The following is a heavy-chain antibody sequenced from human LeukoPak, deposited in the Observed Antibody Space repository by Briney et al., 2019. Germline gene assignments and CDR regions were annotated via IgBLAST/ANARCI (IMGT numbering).Heavy chain of an antibody. CDR2: ISAYNGNT. CDR1: GYTFTSYG. J-gene: IGHJ4*02. V-gene: IGHV1-18*01. D-gene: IGHD3-3*01. Sequence: ASVKVSCKASGYTFTSYGISWVRQAPGQGLEWMGWISAYNGNTNYAQKLQGRVTMTTDTSTSTAYMELRSLRSDDTAVYYCARVEGGLEWFILPVDYWGQGTLVTVSS. CDR3: ARVEGGLEWFILPVDY.